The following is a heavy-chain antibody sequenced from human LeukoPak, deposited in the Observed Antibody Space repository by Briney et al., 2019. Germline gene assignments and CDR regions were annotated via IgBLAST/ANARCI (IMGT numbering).Heavy chain of an antibody. CDR1: GFTFSSYT. D-gene: IGHD2-15*01. CDR2: ISSSSNYI. Sequence: GGSLRLSCAASGFTFSSYTMNWVRQAPGKGLEWVSSISSSSNYIYYADSVKGRLTISRDNAKNSLYLQMNSLRAEDTAVYYCARDPTPRYCSGGSCYTHYGMDVWGQGTTVTVSS. J-gene: IGHJ6*02. CDR3: ARDPTPRYCSGGSCYTHYGMDV. V-gene: IGHV3-21*01.